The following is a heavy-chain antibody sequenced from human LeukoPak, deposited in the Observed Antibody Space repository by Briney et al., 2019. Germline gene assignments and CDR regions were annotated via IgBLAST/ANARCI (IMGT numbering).Heavy chain of an antibody. D-gene: IGHD5-24*01. Sequence: GGSLRLSCSASGFTVSNVYMAWVRQAPGKGLDWVSIIGSGGATYYADSREGRFTMSRDKSENTLYLQMNSLKVEDTAVYYCAGRKGFNYPYANWGQGTLVIVSS. CDR3: AGRKGFNYPYAN. CDR2: IGSGGAT. CDR1: GFTVSNVY. J-gene: IGHJ4*02. V-gene: IGHV3-66*01.